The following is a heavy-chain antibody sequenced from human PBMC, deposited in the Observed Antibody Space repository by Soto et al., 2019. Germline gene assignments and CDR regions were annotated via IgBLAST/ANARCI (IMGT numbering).Heavy chain of an antibody. CDR1: GYTLTSYA. Sequence: ASVKVSCKASGYTLTSYAMHWVCQAPGQRLEWMGWINAGNGNTKYSQKFQGRVTITRDTSASTAYMELSSLRSEDTAVYYCARGVAPYYFDYWGQGTLVTVSA. CDR3: ARGVAPYYFDY. J-gene: IGHJ4*02. CDR2: INAGNGNT. V-gene: IGHV1-3*01. D-gene: IGHD2-15*01.